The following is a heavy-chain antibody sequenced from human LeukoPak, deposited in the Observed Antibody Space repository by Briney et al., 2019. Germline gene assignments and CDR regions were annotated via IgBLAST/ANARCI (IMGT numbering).Heavy chain of an antibody. V-gene: IGHV3-53*01. J-gene: IGHJ4*02. D-gene: IGHD2-15*01. Sequence: GGPLRLSCVVAGVAVNSYFMGWVRQAPGKGLEWVSLISTEGLTYYADSVKGRFTISRDNSKNSLYLQMNSLRAEDTAFYYCARGRGGDWGQGTLVTVSS. CDR3: ARGRGGD. CDR2: ISTEGLT. CDR1: GVAVNSYF.